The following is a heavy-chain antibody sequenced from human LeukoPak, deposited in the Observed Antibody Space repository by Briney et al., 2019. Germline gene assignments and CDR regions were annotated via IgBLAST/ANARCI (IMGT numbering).Heavy chain of an antibody. CDR2: MSSDGGTT. CDR1: GFTLTNFA. Sequence: GWSLRLSCATSGFTLTNFAMHWVRQAPGKGLEYVSAMSSDGGTTYYANSAKGRFTMSRDKSKNAVYLQMGSLRPDDMAVYYCARGGSLSAYDSWGQGTLVTVSS. J-gene: IGHJ4*02. CDR3: ARGGSLSAYDS. V-gene: IGHV3-64*01. D-gene: IGHD2/OR15-2a*01.